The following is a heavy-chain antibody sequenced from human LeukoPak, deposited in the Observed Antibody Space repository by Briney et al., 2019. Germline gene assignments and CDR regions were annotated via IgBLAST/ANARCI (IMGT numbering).Heavy chain of an antibody. J-gene: IGHJ2*01. D-gene: IGHD1-26*01. V-gene: IGHV3-21*01. CDR3: ARDHLGVGATTAWLFDP. CDR2: ISSSSSYI. CDR1: GFTFSSYS. Sequence: GGSLRLSCADSGFTFSSYSMNWVRQAPGKGLEWVSSISSSSSYIYYADSVKGRFTVSRDNAKNSLYLRMNSLRAEDTAVYYCARDHLGVGATTAWLFDPWGRGTLVTVSS.